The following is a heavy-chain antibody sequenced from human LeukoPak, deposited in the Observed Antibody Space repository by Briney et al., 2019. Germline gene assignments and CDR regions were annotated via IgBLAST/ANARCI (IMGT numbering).Heavy chain of an antibody. CDR1: GGSISTYY. CDR3: VREEDGVVDDAFDV. V-gene: IGHV4-59*01. D-gene: IGHD2-8*01. J-gene: IGHJ3*01. Sequence: SETLSLTCTVSGGSISTYYWSWIRQPPGKGLEWIGFIHHTGTTISNPSLKSRVTISADTSKNQFSLKLRSMTAADTAVYFCVREEDGVVDDAFDVWGPGTMVTVSS. CDR2: IHHTGTT.